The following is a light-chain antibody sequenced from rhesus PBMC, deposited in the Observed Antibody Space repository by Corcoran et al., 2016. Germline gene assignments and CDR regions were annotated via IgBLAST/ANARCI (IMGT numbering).Light chain of an antibody. J-gene: IGLJ1*01. CDR2: VVT. Sequence: QAALTQPPSVSGSPGQSVTISCTGTSSDIGNYDYVSWYQQRPGKAPKVIIYVVTERPSGVSDRFSASKSGNTASLTISGLQAEDEADYYRCSYAGSYTFIFGGGTRLTVL. CDR3: CSYAGSYTFI. CDR1: SSDIGNYDY. V-gene: IGLV2-32*01.